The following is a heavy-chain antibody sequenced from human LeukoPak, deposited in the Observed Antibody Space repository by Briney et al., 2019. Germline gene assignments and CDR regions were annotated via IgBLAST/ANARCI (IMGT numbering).Heavy chain of an antibody. CDR3: ARDYYGIRITESGYSFYYFDY. CDR1: GYTFTSYA. D-gene: IGHD3-22*01. CDR2: INTNTGNP. Sequence: GASVKVSCKAYGYTFTSYAMNWVRQAPGQGLEWMGWINTNTGNPTYAQGFTGRFVFSLDTSVSTAYLQISSLKAEDTAVYYCARDYYGIRITESGYSFYYFDYWGQGTLVTVSS. J-gene: IGHJ4*02. V-gene: IGHV7-4-1*02.